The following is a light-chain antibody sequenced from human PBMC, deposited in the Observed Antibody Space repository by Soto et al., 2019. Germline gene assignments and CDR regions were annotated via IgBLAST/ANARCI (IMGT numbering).Light chain of an antibody. CDR1: QDISNY. CDR3: QQYDNLLIT. V-gene: IGKV1-33*01. J-gene: IGKJ4*01. CDR2: DAS. Sequence: DIQMTQSPSSLSASVGDRVTITCQASQDISNYSNWYQQKPGKAPKLLIYDASNLETGVPSRFSGSGSGTDFTFTISSLQPEDIATYYCQQYDNLLITFGGGTKVDIK.